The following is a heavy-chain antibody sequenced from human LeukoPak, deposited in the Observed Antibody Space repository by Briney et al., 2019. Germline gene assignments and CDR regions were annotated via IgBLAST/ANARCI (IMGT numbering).Heavy chain of an antibody. CDR2: ISWNSGSI. CDR3: ARDYYSAGDY. Sequence: GGSLRLSCAASGFTFSSYSMNWVRQAPGKGLEWVSGISWNSGSIGYADSVKGRFTISRDNAKNTLYLQMNSLRAEDTAVYYCARDYYSAGDYWGQGTLVTVSS. D-gene: IGHD3-10*01. V-gene: IGHV3-48*04. J-gene: IGHJ4*02. CDR1: GFTFSSYS.